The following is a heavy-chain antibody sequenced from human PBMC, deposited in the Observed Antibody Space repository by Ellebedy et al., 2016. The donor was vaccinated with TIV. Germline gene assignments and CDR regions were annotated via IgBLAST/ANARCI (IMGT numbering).Heavy chain of an antibody. CDR1: GYTFTSYA. J-gene: IGHJ5*02. Sequence: ASVKVSCXASGYTFTSYAMHWVRQAPGQRLEWMGWINPNSGGTNYAQKFQGWVTMTRDTSTSTVYMELSSLRSEDTAVYYCARSYDSSGYPSIANWFDPWGQGTLVTVSS. CDR2: INPNSGGT. D-gene: IGHD3-22*01. CDR3: ARSYDSSGYPSIANWFDP. V-gene: IGHV1-2*04.